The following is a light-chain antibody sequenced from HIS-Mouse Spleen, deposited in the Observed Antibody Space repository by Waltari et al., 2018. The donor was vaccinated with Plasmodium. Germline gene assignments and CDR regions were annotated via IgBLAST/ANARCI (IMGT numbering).Light chain of an antibody. CDR2: EGS. J-gene: IGLJ2*01. CDR1: SSDVGSYNL. V-gene: IGLV2-23*01. CDR3: CSYAGSRV. Sequence: QSALTQPASVSGSPGQSTTISCTGTSSDVGSYNLVSWYQQHPGKAPKLIIYEGSKRPSGVSNRFSGSKSGNTASLTISGLQAEDEADYYCCSYAGSRVFGGGTKLTVL.